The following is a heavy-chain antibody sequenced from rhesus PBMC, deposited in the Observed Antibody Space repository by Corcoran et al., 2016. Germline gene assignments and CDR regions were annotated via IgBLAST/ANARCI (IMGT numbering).Heavy chain of an antibody. Sequence: EVQLVESVGGLVKPGGSLSLSCAASGFTFSSYGMYWFRQAPGKGLEWISAINSGGTDTYYADSVKGRFTISRDNSKNTFSLQMNSLRAEDTAVYYCARSAGLDYWGQGVLVTVSS. CDR2: INSGGTDT. D-gene: IGHD6-13*01. V-gene: IGHV3S25*01. CDR1: GFTFSSYG. J-gene: IGHJ4*01. CDR3: ARSAGLDY.